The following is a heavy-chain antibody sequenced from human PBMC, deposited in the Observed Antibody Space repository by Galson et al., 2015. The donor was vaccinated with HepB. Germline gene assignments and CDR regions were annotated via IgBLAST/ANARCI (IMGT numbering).Heavy chain of an antibody. Sequence: SLRLSCAASGFTFSSYAMHWVRQAPGKGLEWVAVISYDGSNKYYADSVKGRFTISRDNSKNTLYLQMNSLRAEDTAVYYCARVGGYSYGYDYWGQGTLVTVSS. J-gene: IGHJ4*02. CDR3: ARVGGYSYGYDY. V-gene: IGHV3-30-3*01. CDR1: GFTFSSYA. D-gene: IGHD5-18*01. CDR2: ISYDGSNK.